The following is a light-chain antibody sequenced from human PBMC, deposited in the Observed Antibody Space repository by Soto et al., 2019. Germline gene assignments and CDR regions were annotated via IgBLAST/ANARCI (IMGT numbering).Light chain of an antibody. V-gene: IGKV1-39*01. J-gene: IGKJ3*01. CDR1: QSISRY. CDR3: QHTYTSQYA. CDR2: ATS. Sequence: DIQMTQSPSSLSASVGDRVTISCRAGQSISRYLNWYQQKPWKAPKLMIYATSTLQTGVPSRFSGSGAGTDFTLTISSLQHEDFATYYRQHTYTSQYAFGPGTRVDIK.